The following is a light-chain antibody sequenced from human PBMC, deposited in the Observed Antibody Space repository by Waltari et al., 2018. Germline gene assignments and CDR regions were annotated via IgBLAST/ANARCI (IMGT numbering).Light chain of an antibody. Sequence: EIVLTQSPATLSLSLGERATLSCRASQSVYTFLAWYQQKPGQAPRLLIYHASNRAAGIPARFSGSGSGTDFTLTISSLEPEDSAVYYCQQRANWPPLTFGGGTKVEI. V-gene: IGKV3-11*01. CDR3: QQRANWPPLT. CDR2: HAS. J-gene: IGKJ4*01. CDR1: QSVYTF.